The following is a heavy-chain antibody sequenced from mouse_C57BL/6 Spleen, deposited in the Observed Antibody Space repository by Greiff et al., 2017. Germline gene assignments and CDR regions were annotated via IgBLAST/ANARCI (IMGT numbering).Heavy chain of an antibody. D-gene: IGHD1-1*01. V-gene: IGHV1-81*01. Sequence: LVESGAELARPGASVKLSCKASGYTFTSYGISWVKQRTGQGLEWIGEIYPRSGNTYYNEKFKGKATLTADKSSSTAYMELRSLTSEDSAVYFCAREGNYYYGSSFFDYWGQGTTLTVSS. CDR3: AREGNYYYGSSFFDY. J-gene: IGHJ2*01. CDR2: IYPRSGNT. CDR1: GYTFTSYG.